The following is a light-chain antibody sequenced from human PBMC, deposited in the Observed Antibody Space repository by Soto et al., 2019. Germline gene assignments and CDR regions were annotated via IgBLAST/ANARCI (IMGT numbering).Light chain of an antibody. CDR2: DAS. J-gene: IGKJ1*01. CDR1: QSISSW. CDR3: QQYNFYWT. V-gene: IGKV1-5*01. Sequence: DIQMTQSPSTLSASVGDRVTITCRASQSISSWLAWYQQKPGKAPKLLIYDASSLESGVPSRFSGSDSGTEFTLTISSMKPDDFATYYCQQYNFYWTFGQGTKVDIK.